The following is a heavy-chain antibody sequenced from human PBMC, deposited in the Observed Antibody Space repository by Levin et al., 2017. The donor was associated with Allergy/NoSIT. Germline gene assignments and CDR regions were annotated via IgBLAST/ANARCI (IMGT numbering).Heavy chain of an antibody. J-gene: IGHJ4*02. CDR1: GFSFSGYA. Sequence: GESLKISCAASGFSFSGYAMHWVRQASGKGLEWVGRIRSKANSYATTYAASVKGRFIISRDDSKNTAYLQMNSLKTEDTAVYYCTSHDDYIWGSYSGRDYWGQGTLVTVSS. D-gene: IGHD3-16*01. CDR3: TSHDDYIWGSYSGRDY. V-gene: IGHV3-73*01. CDR2: IRSKANSYAT.